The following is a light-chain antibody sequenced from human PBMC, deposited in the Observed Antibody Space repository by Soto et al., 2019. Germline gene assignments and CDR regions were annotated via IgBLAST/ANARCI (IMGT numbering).Light chain of an antibody. CDR2: DNN. CDR3: GTWDSRLSAPSYV. V-gene: IGLV1-51*01. J-gene: IGLJ1*01. Sequence: QSVLTQPPSVSAAPGQKVTISCSGSSSNIGNNYVSCYQQLPGTAPKLLIYDNNKRPSGIPDRFSGSKSGTSATLGITGLQTGDEADYYCGTWDSRLSAPSYVFGTGTKVTVL. CDR1: SSNIGNNY.